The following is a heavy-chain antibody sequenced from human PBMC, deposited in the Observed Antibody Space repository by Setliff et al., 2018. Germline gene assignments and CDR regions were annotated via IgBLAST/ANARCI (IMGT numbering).Heavy chain of an antibody. CDR2: ISDDGGRT. V-gene: IGHV3-23*01. CDR1: GFAFNNYP. CDR3: AKSVKKFAHFDY. J-gene: IGHJ4*02. D-gene: IGHD3-16*01. Sequence: SCAASGFAFNNYPMGWVRQAPGKGLEWVSGISDDGGRTYYADSVKGRFTISRDNSKNTLCLRMSSLRAEDTAVYYCAKSVKKFAHFDYWGQGTLVTVSS.